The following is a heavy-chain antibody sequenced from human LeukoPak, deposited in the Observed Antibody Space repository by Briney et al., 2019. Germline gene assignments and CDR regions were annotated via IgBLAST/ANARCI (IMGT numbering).Heavy chain of an antibody. Sequence: PGGSLRPSCAASGFTFSSFAMNWVRQAPGKGLEWVSAISGSGGGTYYADSVEGRFTISKDNSQNTLYLQMSSLSAEDTAVYYCAKGRMGTTFDDWGQGTLVTVSS. CDR2: ISGSGGGT. CDR3: AKGRMGTTFDD. J-gene: IGHJ4*02. CDR1: GFTFSSFA. D-gene: IGHD4-11*01. V-gene: IGHV3-23*01.